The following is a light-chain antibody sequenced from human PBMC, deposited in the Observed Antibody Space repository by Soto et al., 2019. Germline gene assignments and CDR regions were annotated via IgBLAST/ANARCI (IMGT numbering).Light chain of an antibody. CDR2: GAS. CDR3: QQSFSVPLT. CDR1: QYITTY. Sequence: DIQMTQSQSSLSASVGDRVTITCRASQYITTYLNWYQHKPGTAPKLLIYGASSLQSGVPSRFSGNGSGTDFTLTISSLQPEDFATYYCQQSFSVPLTFGGGTKVEIK. J-gene: IGKJ4*01. V-gene: IGKV1-39*01.